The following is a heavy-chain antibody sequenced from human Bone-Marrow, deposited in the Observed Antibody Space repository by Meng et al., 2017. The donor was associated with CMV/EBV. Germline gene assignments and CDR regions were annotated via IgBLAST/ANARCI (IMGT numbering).Heavy chain of an antibody. Sequence: ASVKVSCKASGYTFTSYYMHWVRQAPGQGLEWMGIINPSGGSTSYAQKFQGRVTMTRDTSTSTVYMELSSLRSEDTAVYYCARDRSITMIVVDYYCGMDVWGQGTTVTVSS. J-gene: IGHJ6*02. CDR2: INPSGGST. CDR3: ARDRSITMIVVDYYCGMDV. V-gene: IGHV1-46*01. CDR1: GYTFTSYY. D-gene: IGHD3-22*01.